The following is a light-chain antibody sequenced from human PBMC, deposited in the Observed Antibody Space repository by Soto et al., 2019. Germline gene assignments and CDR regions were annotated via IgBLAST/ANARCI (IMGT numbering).Light chain of an antibody. CDR3: CSYAASYTLV. CDR2: DAS. J-gene: IGLJ2*01. CDR1: SSNVGGYNS. V-gene: IGLV2-11*01. Sequence: QSALTQPRSVSASPGQSVTISCTGTSSNVGGYNSVSWYQQNPGKAPKLMIYDASKRPPGVPDRFSGSKSGNAASLTISGLQAEDEADYYCCSYAASYTLVFGGGTKVTVL.